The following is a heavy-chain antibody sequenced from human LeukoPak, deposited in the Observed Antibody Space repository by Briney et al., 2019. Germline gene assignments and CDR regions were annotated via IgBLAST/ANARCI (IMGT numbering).Heavy chain of an antibody. J-gene: IGHJ4*02. V-gene: IGHV3-23*01. D-gene: IGHD6-25*01. CDR1: GFTFSSYA. CDR3: ARETVAYSSGWYYLDY. CDR2: ISGSGGST. Sequence: GGSLRLSCAASGFTFSSYAMSWVRQAPGKGLEWVSAISGSGGSTYYADSVKGQFTISRDNSKNTLYLQMNSLRSEDTAVYYCARETVAYSSGWYYLDYWGQGTLVTVSS.